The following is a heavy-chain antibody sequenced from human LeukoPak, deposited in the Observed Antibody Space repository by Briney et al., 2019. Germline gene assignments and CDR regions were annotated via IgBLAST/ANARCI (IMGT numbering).Heavy chain of an antibody. CDR2: IKQHGTEK. CDR3: ASPPATTVTTRALGDLAFDI. Sequence: GGSLRLSCTASGIMFSGYWMSWVRQAPGKGLEWVANIKQHGTEKYYVDSVEGRFTISRDDAKKSVYLQMNSLRAEDTAVYYCASPPATTVTTRALGDLAFDIWGQGTMVTVSS. J-gene: IGHJ3*02. CDR1: GIMFSGYW. V-gene: IGHV3-7*01. D-gene: IGHD4-17*01.